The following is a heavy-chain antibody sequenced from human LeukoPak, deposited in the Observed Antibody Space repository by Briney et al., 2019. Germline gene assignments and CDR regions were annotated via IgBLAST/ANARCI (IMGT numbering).Heavy chain of an antibody. CDR3: ARGDSSSWYTFDY. D-gene: IGHD6-13*01. CDR1: GFTFSSYG. J-gene: IGHJ4*02. Sequence: GGSLRLSCAASGFTFSSYGMHWVRQAPGKGLEWVAVIWYDGSNKYYADSVKGRFTISRDNSKNTLYLQMNSLRAEDTAVYYCARGDSSSWYTFDYWGQGTLVTVSS. V-gene: IGHV3-33*01. CDR2: IWYDGSNK.